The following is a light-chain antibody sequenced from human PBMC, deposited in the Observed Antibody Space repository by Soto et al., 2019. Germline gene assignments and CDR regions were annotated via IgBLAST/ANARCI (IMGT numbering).Light chain of an antibody. CDR3: QQYGSPPYT. V-gene: IGKV3-20*01. J-gene: IGKJ2*01. CDR2: GAS. CDR1: QSVSSTY. Sequence: EIVLTQSPGTLSLSPGERATLSCRASQSVSSTYLAWYQQKPGQAPRLLIYGASIRATGVPDRFSGSGSGTDFTLTISRLEPEDFAVYYCQQYGSPPYTFGQGTKLEIK.